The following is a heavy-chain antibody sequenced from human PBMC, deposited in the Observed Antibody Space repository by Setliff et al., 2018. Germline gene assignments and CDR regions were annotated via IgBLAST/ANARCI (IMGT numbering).Heavy chain of an antibody. D-gene: IGHD1-26*01. CDR2: RYYSGHT. J-gene: IGHJ4*02. CDR1: GDSISSGTYY. V-gene: IGHV4-39*02. CDR3: ARSPSSGAYWNPRPFYSDY. Sequence: PSETLSLPCTVSGDSISSGTYYWGWIRQPPGKGLEWIGSRYYSGHTYYNPSLKSRVAISLDTSKNHFSLKLDSVTAADTALYYCARSPSSGAYWNPRPFYSDYWARGTLVTVSS.